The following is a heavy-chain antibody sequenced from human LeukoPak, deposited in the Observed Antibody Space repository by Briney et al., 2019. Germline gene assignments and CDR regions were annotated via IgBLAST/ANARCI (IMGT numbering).Heavy chain of an antibody. D-gene: IGHD3-9*01. CDR3: ARGYTDILTGYFHYYYYMDV. J-gene: IGHJ6*03. CDR1: GYTFTGYY. CDR2: INPNSGGT. Sequence: ASVKVSCKASGYTFTGYYMHWVRQAPGQGLEWMGWINPNSGGTNYAQKFQGRVTMTRDTSISTAYMELSRLRSDDTAVYYCARGYTDILTGYFHYYYYMDVWGKGTTVTVSS. V-gene: IGHV1-2*02.